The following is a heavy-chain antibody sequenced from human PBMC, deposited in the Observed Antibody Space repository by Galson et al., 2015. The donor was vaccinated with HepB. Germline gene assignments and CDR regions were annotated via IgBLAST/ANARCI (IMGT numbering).Heavy chain of an antibody. CDR1: GFTFSSYG. D-gene: IGHD6-19*01. CDR2: ISYDGSNK. Sequence: SLRLSCAASGFTFSSYGMHWVRQAPGKGLEWVAVISYDGSNKYYADSVKGRFTISRDNSKNTLYLQMNSLRAEDTAVYYCAKDRGAVAGRSHPDYWGQGTLVTVSS. V-gene: IGHV3-30*18. J-gene: IGHJ4*02. CDR3: AKDRGAVAGRSHPDY.